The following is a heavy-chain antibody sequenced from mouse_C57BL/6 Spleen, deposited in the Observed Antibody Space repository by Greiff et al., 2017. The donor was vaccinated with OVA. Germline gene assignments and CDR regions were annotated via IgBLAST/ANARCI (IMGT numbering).Heavy chain of an antibody. Sequence: VQLQQPGAELVRPGSSVKLSCKASGYTFTSYWMHWVKQRPIQGLEWIGNIDPPDSETHYNQKFKDKATLTVDKSSSTAYMQLSSLTSEDSAVYYCARSLITTVVVTDFDYWGQGTTLTVSS. J-gene: IGHJ2*01. CDR1: GYTFTSYW. CDR2: IDPPDSET. CDR3: ARSLITTVVVTDFDY. D-gene: IGHD1-1*01. V-gene: IGHV1-52*01.